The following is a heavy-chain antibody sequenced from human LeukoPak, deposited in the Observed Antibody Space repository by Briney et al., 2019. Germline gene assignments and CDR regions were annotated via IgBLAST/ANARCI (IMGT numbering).Heavy chain of an antibody. J-gene: IGHJ4*02. CDR2: IYSCGST. Sequence: SSETLSLTCTVSGGSINSYYWSWIRQPAGKGLEWIGRIYSCGSTNYNPSLKSRVSMSVDTSKNQFSLKLTSVTAADTAVYYCARGGKATVVTMWGQGILVTVSS. D-gene: IGHD4-23*01. V-gene: IGHV4-4*07. CDR3: ARGGKATVVTM. CDR1: GGSINSYY.